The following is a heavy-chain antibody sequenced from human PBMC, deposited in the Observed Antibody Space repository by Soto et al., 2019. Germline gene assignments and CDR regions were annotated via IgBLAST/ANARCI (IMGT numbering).Heavy chain of an antibody. V-gene: IGHV4-30-4*01. CDR2: IYHSGSA. CDR3: ARDSSGWNWFDP. J-gene: IGHJ5*02. Sequence: QVQLQESGPGLVKPSQTLSLTCTVSGGSISSGDYFWSWFRQPPGKGLEWIGYIYHSGSAYYNPYLKSRVTISVDTSKNQFSLKLSSVTAADTAVYYCARDSSGWNWFDPWGQGTLVTVSS. D-gene: IGHD6-19*01. CDR1: GGSISSGDYF.